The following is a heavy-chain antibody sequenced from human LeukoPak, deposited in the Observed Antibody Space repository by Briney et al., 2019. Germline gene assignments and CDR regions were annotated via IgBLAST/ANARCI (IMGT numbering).Heavy chain of an antibody. CDR3: GADLTMVRGVPRWFDP. D-gene: IGHD3-10*01. V-gene: IGHV1-58*02. CDR1: GFTFTSSA. J-gene: IGHJ5*02. Sequence: SVKVSCKASGFTFTSSAMEWVRQARGQRLEWIGWIVVGSGNTNYAQKFQERVTITRDMSTSTTYMELSSLRSEDTAVYYCGADLTMVRGVPRWFDPWGQGTLVTVSS. CDR2: IVVGSGNT.